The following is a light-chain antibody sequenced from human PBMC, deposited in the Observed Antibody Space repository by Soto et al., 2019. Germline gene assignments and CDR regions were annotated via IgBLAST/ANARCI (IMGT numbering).Light chain of an antibody. CDR3: CAYAGSGIGV. Sequence: QSALTQPASVSGSPGQSITISCTGSSGDVGNYDLVSWYQQIPGKAPQLMIFEVSRRPSGVSDRFSGSKSGNMASLTISGLQAEDEADFYCCAYAGSGIGVFGGGTQLTVL. J-gene: IGLJ3*02. CDR2: EVS. V-gene: IGLV2-23*02. CDR1: SGDVGNYDL.